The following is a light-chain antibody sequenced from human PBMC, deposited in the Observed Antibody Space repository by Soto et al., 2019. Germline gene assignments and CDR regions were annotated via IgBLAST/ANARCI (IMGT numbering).Light chain of an antibody. CDR2: TAS. V-gene: IGKV1-39*01. Sequence: DIQMTQSPSSLSASVGDKVTITCRASQSINSYLNWYQQKPGEAPKLLIHTASRLQSGVPSSFSGSGSGTDFTLAISCLHPEDFATYFCQQSFSIPYTFGLGARLEIK. J-gene: IGKJ2*01. CDR1: QSINSY. CDR3: QQSFSIPYT.